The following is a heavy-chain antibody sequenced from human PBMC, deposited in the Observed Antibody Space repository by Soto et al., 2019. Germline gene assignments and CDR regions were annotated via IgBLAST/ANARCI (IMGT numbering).Heavy chain of an antibody. Sequence: QVQLQESGPGLVKPSETLSLTCSVSGDSISDNYWNWIRQPPGKRLEWIGYIYHGGSTNNNPSLTSRVTISVDASKNQVSLKLSSVTAADTAVYYCARDDGTLDAFHIWGQETMVTVSS. V-gene: IGHV4-59*01. CDR2: IYHGGST. CDR1: GDSISDNY. CDR3: ARDDGTLDAFHI. J-gene: IGHJ3*02.